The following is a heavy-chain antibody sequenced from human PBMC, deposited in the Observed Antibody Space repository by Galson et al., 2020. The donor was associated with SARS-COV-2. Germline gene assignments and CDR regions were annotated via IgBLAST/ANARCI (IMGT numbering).Heavy chain of an antibody. CDR3: ASSLLWFGELPD. J-gene: IGHJ4*02. CDR2: ISYDGSNK. Sequence: GESLKISCAASGFTFSSYAMHWVRQAPGKGLEWVAVISYDGSNKYYADSVKGRFTISRDNSKNTLYLQMNSLRAEDTAVYYCASSLLWFGELPDWGQGTLVTVSS. D-gene: IGHD3-10*01. CDR1: GFTFSSYA. V-gene: IGHV3-30*04.